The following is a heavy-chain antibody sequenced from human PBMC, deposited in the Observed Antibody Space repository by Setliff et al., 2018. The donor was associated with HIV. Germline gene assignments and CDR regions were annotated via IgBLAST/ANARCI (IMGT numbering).Heavy chain of an antibody. CDR1: GYTFTSYY. Sequence: ASVKVSCKASGYTFTSYYMHWVRQAPGQGLEWMGIINPSSGSTTYAQKFQGRVTMTRDTSTSTVYMELSSLRSEDTAVYYCARGWEEYCGHDCSSPLDNWGPGTLVTVSS. V-gene: IGHV1-46*01. CDR2: INPSSGST. J-gene: IGHJ4*02. D-gene: IGHD2-21*02. CDR3: ARGWEEYCGHDCSSPLDN.